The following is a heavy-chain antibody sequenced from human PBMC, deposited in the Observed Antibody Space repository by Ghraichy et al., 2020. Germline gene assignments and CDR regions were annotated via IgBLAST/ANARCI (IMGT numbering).Heavy chain of an antibody. CDR1: GFTFSSYS. CDR2: ISSSSSYI. V-gene: IGHV3-21*01. CDR3: ARDDEYSYGSSDY. Sequence: GESLNISCAASGFTFSSYSMNWVRQAPGKGLEWVSSISSSSSYIYYADSVKGRFTISRDNAKNSLYLQMNSLRAEDTAVYYCARDDEYSYGSSDYWGQGTLVTVSS. J-gene: IGHJ4*02. D-gene: IGHD5-18*01.